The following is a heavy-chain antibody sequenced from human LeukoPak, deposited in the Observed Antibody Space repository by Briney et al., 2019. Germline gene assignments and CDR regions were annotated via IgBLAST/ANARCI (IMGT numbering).Heavy chain of an antibody. J-gene: IGHJ4*02. CDR3: ATHVRATGTTHFDY. CDR1: GGSISSGGYY. Sequence: SETLSLTCTVSGGSISSGGYYWSWIRQPPGKGLEWIGSIYYSGSTYYNPSLKGRVTISVDTSKNQFSLQLSSVTAAGTAVYYCATHVRATGTTHFDYWGQGTLVTVSS. D-gene: IGHD1-1*01. CDR2: IYYSGST. V-gene: IGHV4-39*01.